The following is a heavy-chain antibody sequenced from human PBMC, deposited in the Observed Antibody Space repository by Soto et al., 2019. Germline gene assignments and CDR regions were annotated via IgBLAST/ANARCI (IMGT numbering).Heavy chain of an antibody. J-gene: IGHJ4*02. V-gene: IGHV3-49*03. Sequence: GGSLRLSCTASGFTFGDYAMSWFRQAPGKGLEWVGFIRSKAYGGTTEYAASVKGRFTISRDDSKSIAYLQMNSLKTEDTAVYYCTRAHLKSDYYDSSGFDYWGQGTLVTVSS. CDR2: IRSKAYGGTT. CDR1: GFTFGDYA. CDR3: TRAHLKSDYYDSSGFDY. D-gene: IGHD3-22*01.